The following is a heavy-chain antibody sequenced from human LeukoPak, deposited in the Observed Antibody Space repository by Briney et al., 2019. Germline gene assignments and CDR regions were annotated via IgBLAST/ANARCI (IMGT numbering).Heavy chain of an antibody. CDR3: ATLAPGTWLAPMYV. CDR2: IYYSGST. D-gene: IGHD6-19*01. CDR1: GGSISSYY. V-gene: IGHV4-59*01. Sequence: SETLSLTCTVSGGSISSYYWSWIRQPPGKGLEWIGYIYYSGSTNYNPSLKSRVTISVDTSKNQFSLKLSSVTAADTAVYYCATLAPGTWLAPMYVWGKGPTVTVSS. J-gene: IGHJ6*03.